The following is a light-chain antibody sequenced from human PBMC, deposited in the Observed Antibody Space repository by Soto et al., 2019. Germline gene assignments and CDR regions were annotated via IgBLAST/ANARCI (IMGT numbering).Light chain of an antibody. CDR2: KAS. CDR1: QSISTW. V-gene: IGKV1-5*03. Sequence: DIQMTQSRSTLSASVGDRVTITCRASQSISTWLVWYQQKPGKAPNLLIYKASSLESGVPSRFSGSGSGTEFTLTISNLQPDDFATYYCHQYYSYSRTFGQGTKVEIK. J-gene: IGKJ1*01. CDR3: HQYYSYSRT.